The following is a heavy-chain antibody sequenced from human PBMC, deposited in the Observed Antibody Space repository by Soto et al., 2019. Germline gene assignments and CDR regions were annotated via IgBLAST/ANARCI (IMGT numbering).Heavy chain of an antibody. Sequence: ESGGGVVQPGRSLRLSCAASGFTFSSYGMHWVRQAPGKGLEWVAVISYDGSNKYYADSVKGRFTISRDNSKNTLYLQMNSLSAEDTAVYYCKIEGYSSSWYYFDYWGQGTLVTVSS. CDR2: ISYDGSNK. D-gene: IGHD6-13*01. V-gene: IGHV3-30*03. CDR3: KIEGYSSSWYYFDY. CDR1: GFTFSSYG. J-gene: IGHJ4*02.